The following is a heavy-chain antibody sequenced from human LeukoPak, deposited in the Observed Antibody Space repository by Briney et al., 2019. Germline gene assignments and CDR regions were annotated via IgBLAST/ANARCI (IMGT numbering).Heavy chain of an antibody. V-gene: IGHV3-48*02. J-gene: IGHJ4*02. CDR2: ISGSSSTI. CDR3: ARVRFYYESSGYGFFDY. CDR1: GFIFSSYA. Sequence: PGESLRLSCAASGFIFSSYAMNWVRQAPGKGLEWVSYISGSSSTIYNADSVKGRFTISRDNAKNTLYLQMNSLRDEDTAVYYCARVRFYYESSGYGFFDYWGQGALVTVSS. D-gene: IGHD3-22*01.